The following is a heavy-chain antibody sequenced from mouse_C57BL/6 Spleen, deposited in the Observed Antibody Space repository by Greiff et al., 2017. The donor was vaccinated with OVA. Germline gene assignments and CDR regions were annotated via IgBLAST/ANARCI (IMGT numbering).Heavy chain of an antibody. J-gene: IGHJ4*01. D-gene: IGHD2-4*01. CDR1: GYTFTSYW. V-gene: IGHV1-64*01. CDR2: IHPNSGST. Sequence: VQLQQPGAELVKPGASVKLSCKASGYTFTSYWMHWVKQRPGQGLEWIGMIHPNSGSTNYNEKFKSKATLTVDKSSSTAYMQLSSLTSEDSAVYYCAREGNYDYDVNAMDYWGQGTSVTVSS. CDR3: AREGNYDYDVNAMDY.